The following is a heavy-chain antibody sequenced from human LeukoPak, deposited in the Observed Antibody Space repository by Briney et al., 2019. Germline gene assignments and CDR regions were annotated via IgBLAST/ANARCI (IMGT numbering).Heavy chain of an antibody. D-gene: IGHD3-10*01. CDR3: ATGALGFANWFDP. V-gene: IGHV4-34*01. CDR1: GGSISSYY. CDR2: INHSGST. J-gene: IGHJ5*02. Sequence: PSETLSLTCTVSGGSISSYYWSWIRQPPGKGLEWIGEINHSGSTSYNPSLKSRVTISVDTSKNQFSLKLSSVTAADTAVYYCATGALGFANWFDPWGQGTLVTVSS.